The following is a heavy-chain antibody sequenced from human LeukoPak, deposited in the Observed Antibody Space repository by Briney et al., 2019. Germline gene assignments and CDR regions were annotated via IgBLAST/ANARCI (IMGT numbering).Heavy chain of an antibody. CDR2: INHSGST. J-gene: IGHJ4*02. Sequence: SETLSLTCAVYGGSFSGYYWSWIRQPPGKGLEWIGEINHSGSTNYNPSLKSRVTISVDTSKNQFSLKLSSVTAADTAVYYCARVARPARFDYWGQGTLVTASS. D-gene: IGHD1-14*01. CDR3: ARVARPARFDY. V-gene: IGHV4-34*01. CDR1: GGSFSGYY.